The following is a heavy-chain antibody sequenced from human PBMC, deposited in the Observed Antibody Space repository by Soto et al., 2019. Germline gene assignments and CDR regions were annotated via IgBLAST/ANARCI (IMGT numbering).Heavy chain of an antibody. J-gene: IGHJ4*01. CDR2: LNPKSGKT. Sequence: QVQLVQSGPEVKKPGASVKVSCKASGYTFSTYDFNWVRQAPGQGLEWMGWLNPKSGKTGSAQKVQGRVTLTRDSSISTVYMELSSLRSEDTAVYYCARVAGSPDYWGQGTLVTVSS. D-gene: IGHD1-26*01. V-gene: IGHV1-8*01. CDR3: ARVAGSPDY. CDR1: GYTFSTYD.